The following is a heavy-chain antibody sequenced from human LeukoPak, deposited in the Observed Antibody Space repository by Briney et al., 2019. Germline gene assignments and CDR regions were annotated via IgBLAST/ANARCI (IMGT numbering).Heavy chain of an antibody. CDR3: ARDSWNDLNWFDP. D-gene: IGHD1-1*01. J-gene: IGHJ5*02. V-gene: IGHV4-39*07. Sequence: PSETLSLTCTVSGGSISSSSYYWGWIRQPPGKGLEWIGSIYYSGSTYYNPSLKSRVTISVDKSKNQFSLKLSSVTAADTAVYYCARDSWNDLNWFDPWGQGTLVTVSS. CDR1: GGSISSSSYY. CDR2: IYYSGST.